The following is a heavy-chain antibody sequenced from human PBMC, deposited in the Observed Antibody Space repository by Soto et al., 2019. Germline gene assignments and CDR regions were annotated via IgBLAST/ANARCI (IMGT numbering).Heavy chain of an antibody. CDR3: ARGLIAVAGTFDY. V-gene: IGHV4-59*08. Sequence: SETLSLTCTVSGGSISSYYWSWIRQPPGKGLEWIGYIYYSGSTNYNPSLKSRVTISVDTSKNQFSLKLSSVTAADTAVYYCARGLIAVAGTFDYWGQGTLVTVS. CDR1: GGSISSYY. CDR2: IYYSGST. J-gene: IGHJ4*02. D-gene: IGHD6-19*01.